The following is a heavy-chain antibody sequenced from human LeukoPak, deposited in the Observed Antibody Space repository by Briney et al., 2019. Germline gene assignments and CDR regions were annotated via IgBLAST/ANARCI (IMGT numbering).Heavy chain of an antibody. Sequence: PGGSLRRSCAASGFTFSNAWMSWVRQAPGKGLEWVGRIKSRTDGGTTDYAAPVKGRFTISRDDSKNTLYLQMNSLKAEDTAVYYCALYVTYDFDLWGRGTLVTVSS. CDR3: ALYVTYDFDL. V-gene: IGHV3-15*01. J-gene: IGHJ2*01. CDR1: GFTFSNAW. CDR2: IKSRTDGGTT. D-gene: IGHD2-8*01.